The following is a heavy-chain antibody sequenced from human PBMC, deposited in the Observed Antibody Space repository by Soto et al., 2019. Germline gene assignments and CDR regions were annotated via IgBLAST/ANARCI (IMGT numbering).Heavy chain of an antibody. CDR2: IYPGDSDT. D-gene: IGHD6-13*01. CDR3: ARPEVGQQLGSWAFDI. V-gene: IGHV5-51*01. J-gene: IGHJ3*02. Sequence: PGESLKISCKGSGDSFSNYWIAWVRQMPGKGLEWMGIIYPGDSDTRYSPSFQGQVTISADKSISTAYLQWSSLEASDTAMYYCARPEVGQQLGSWAFDIWGQGTMVTVSS. CDR1: GDSFSNYW.